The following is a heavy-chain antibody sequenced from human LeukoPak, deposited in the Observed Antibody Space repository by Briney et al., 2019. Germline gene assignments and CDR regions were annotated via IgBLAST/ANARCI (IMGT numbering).Heavy chain of an antibody. CDR3: ARTPPGSSSYAY. J-gene: IGHJ4*02. V-gene: IGHV1-8*01. D-gene: IGHD6-6*01. CDR1: GYTFTSYD. CDR2: MNPNSGNT. Sequence: GASVKVSCKASGYTFTSYDINWVRQATGQGLEWMGWMNPNSGNTCYAQKFQGRVTMTRNTSISTAYMELSSLRSEDTAVYYCARTPPGSSSYAYWGQGTLVTVSS.